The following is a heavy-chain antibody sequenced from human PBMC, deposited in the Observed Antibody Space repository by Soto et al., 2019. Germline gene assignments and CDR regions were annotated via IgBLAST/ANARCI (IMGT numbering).Heavy chain of an antibody. J-gene: IGHJ5*02. CDR2: INPNSGGT. D-gene: IGHD6-13*01. Sequence: ASVKVSCKASGYTFTGYYMHWVRQAPGQGLEWMGWINPNSGGTNYAQKFQGWVTMTRDTSISTAYMELSRLRSDDTAVYYCARVYFPTGIAAAGTVDWFDPWGQGTLVTVSS. V-gene: IGHV1-2*04. CDR3: ARVYFPTGIAAAGTVDWFDP. CDR1: GYTFTGYY.